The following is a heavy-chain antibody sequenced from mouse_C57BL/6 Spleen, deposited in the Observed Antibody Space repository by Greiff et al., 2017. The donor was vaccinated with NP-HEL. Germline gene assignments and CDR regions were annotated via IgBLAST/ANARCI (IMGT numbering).Heavy chain of an antibody. CDR3: ARGDYYGTNYFDY. CDR2: INPNNGGT. V-gene: IGHV1-26*01. CDR1: GYTFTDYY. Sequence: EVQLQQSGPELVKPGASVKISCKASGYTFTDYYMNWVKQSHGKSLEWIGDINPNNGGTSYNQKLKGKATLTVAKSSSTAYMELLSLTSEDSAVYYCARGDYYGTNYFDYWGQGTTLTVSS. D-gene: IGHD1-1*01. J-gene: IGHJ2*01.